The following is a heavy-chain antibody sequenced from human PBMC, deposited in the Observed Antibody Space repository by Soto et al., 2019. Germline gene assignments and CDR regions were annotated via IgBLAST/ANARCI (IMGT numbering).Heavy chain of an antibody. CDR3: ANGVSSGWYVPSDY. D-gene: IGHD6-19*01. CDR1: GFTFSSYG. Sequence: QVQLVESGGGVVQPGRSLRLSCAASGFTFSSYGMHWVRQAPGKGLEWLAVISYDGGNKYYADSVKGRFTISRDNSKNTLYLQMNSLRTEDTAVYYCANGVSSGWYVPSDYWGQGTLVTVSS. V-gene: IGHV3-30*18. CDR2: ISYDGGNK. J-gene: IGHJ4*02.